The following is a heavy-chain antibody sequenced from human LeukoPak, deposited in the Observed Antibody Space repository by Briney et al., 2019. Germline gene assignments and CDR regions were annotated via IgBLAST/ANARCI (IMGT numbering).Heavy chain of an antibody. Sequence: SETLSLTCNVSGGSIRSYYWSWIRQPPGKGLEWIGYIYYSGSTNYNPSLKSRVTISVDTSKNQFSLKLSSVTAADTAVYYCARESYNSGWYHNNWFDPWGQGTLVTVSS. CDR1: GGSIRSYY. V-gene: IGHV4-59*01. D-gene: IGHD6-19*01. J-gene: IGHJ5*02. CDR2: IYYSGST. CDR3: ARESYNSGWYHNNWFDP.